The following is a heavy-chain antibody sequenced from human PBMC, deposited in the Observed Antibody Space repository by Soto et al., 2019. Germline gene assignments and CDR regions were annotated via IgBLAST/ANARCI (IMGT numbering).Heavy chain of an antibody. CDR1: GFTFSSYG. D-gene: IGHD1-26*01. CDR3: ARSAWELPYYFDY. Sequence: ESGGGVVQPGRSLRLSCAASGFTFSSYGMHWVRQAPGKGLEWVAVIWYDGSNKYYADSVKGRFTISRDNSKNTLYLQMNSLRAEDTAVYYCARSAWELPYYFDYWGQGTLVTVSS. V-gene: IGHV3-33*01. J-gene: IGHJ4*02. CDR2: IWYDGSNK.